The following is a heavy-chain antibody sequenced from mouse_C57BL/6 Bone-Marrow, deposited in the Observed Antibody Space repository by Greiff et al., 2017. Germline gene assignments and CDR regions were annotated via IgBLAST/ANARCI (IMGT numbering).Heavy chain of an antibody. D-gene: IGHD1-1*01. CDR1: GFNIKDDY. J-gene: IGHJ2*01. CDR3: TSLFITTVVFDY. V-gene: IGHV14-4*01. CDR2: IGPENGDT. Sequence: EVQLQQSGAELVRPGASVKLSCTASGFNIKDDYMHWVQQRPEQGLEWIGWIGPENGDTEYASKFQGKATITADTSSNTAYLQLSSLTSEDTAVYYCTSLFITTVVFDYWGQGTTLTVSS.